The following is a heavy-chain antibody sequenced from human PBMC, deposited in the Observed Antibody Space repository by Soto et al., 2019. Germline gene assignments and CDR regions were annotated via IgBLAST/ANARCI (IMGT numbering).Heavy chain of an antibody. D-gene: IGHD1-26*01. V-gene: IGHV4-34*01. CDR2: INHSGST. Sequence: SETLSSPALSMVGPSVVTTGAGSASPQGRGWSGLGEINHSGSTNYNPSLKSRVTISVDTSKNQFSLKLSSVTAADTAVYYCAREGGATPETSSSWRKSFDIWGQGTMVTVSS. CDR3: AREGGATPETSSSWRKSFDI. CDR1: VGPSVVTT. J-gene: IGHJ3*02.